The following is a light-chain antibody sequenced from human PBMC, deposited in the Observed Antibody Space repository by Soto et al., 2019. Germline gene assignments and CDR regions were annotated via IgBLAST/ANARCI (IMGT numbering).Light chain of an antibody. J-gene: IGKJ1*01. CDR2: KAS. Sequence: DIQMTQSPSTLSAYVGDRVTITCRASQSISSWLAWYQQKPGTAPKLLIYKASTLQSGVPSRFSGSGSGTEFTLTISSLQPDDFATYYCQQYSDNWTFGQGTKVEIK. V-gene: IGKV1-5*03. CDR3: QQYSDNWT. CDR1: QSISSW.